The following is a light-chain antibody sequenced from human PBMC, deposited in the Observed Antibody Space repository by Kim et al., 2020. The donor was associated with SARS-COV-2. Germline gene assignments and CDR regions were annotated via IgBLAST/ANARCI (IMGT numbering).Light chain of an antibody. CDR2: NDG. CDR3: QVWDISSVHWV. J-gene: IGLJ3*02. CDR1: NIGSKS. Sequence: APGKTATMAGGGNNIGSKSVHWYRLKPGLAPGLVIYNDGDRPSGIPERFSGSNSGNTATLTISRVEAGDEADYYCQVWDISSVHWVFGGGTKLTVL. V-gene: IGLV3-21*04.